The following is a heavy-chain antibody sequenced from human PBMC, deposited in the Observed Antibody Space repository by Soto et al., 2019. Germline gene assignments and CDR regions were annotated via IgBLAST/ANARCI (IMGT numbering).Heavy chain of an antibody. CDR3: ARDRLGSYLFDC. CDR1: GYTFTSYN. Sequence: GASVKVSCKTSGYTFTSYNINWVRQAPGQGLEWMGWISANNGNTNYAQKLQGRVTMTTDASTSTAYMELRSLRSDDTAVYYCARDRLGSYLFDCWGKGTLVTVSS. J-gene: IGHJ4*02. D-gene: IGHD3-10*01. CDR2: ISANNGNT. V-gene: IGHV1-18*04.